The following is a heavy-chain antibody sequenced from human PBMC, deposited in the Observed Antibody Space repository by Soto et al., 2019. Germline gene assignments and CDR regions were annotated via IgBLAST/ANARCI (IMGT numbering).Heavy chain of an antibody. CDR1: GFTFSSYA. V-gene: IGHV3-30-3*01. J-gene: IGHJ6*02. CDR2: ISYDGSNK. CDR3: ARDTTYYDILTGYYPSYYYGMDV. Sequence: GGSLRLSCAASGFTFSSYAMHWVRQAPGKGLEWVAVISYDGSNKYYADSVKGRFTISRDNSKNTLYLQMNSLRAEDTAVYYCARDTTYYDILTGYYPSYYYGMDVWGQGTTVTVSS. D-gene: IGHD3-9*01.